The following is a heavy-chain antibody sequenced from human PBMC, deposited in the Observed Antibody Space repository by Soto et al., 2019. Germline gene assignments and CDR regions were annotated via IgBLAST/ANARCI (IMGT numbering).Heavy chain of an antibody. CDR1: GGSISSGDYC. CDR2: IYDSGST. V-gene: IGHV4-30-4*01. D-gene: IGHD4-4*01. Sequence: PSETLSLTCTVSGGSISSGDYCWTWIRQPPEKGLEWIGYIYDSGSTYDNPSLRNRLTISVDTSKNQFSLKLSFVTAADTAVYYCASASLHYRTIDYWGQGTLVTVSS. CDR3: ASASLHYRTIDY. J-gene: IGHJ4*02.